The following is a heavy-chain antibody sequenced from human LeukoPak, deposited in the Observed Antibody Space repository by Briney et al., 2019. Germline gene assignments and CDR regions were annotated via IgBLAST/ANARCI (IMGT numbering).Heavy chain of an antibody. CDR2: IYNSGST. CDR1: GGSISRGSYY. D-gene: IGHD3-10*01. V-gene: IGHV4-61*02. CDR3: ARQTFGALYFDS. J-gene: IGHJ4*02. Sequence: PSETLSLICIVSGGSISRGSYYWNWIRQPAGKGLEWMGRIYNSGSTNYNPSLKSRVTISTDMSKNQFSLKLNSVTAADTAVYYCARQTFGALYFDSWGQGTLVIVSS.